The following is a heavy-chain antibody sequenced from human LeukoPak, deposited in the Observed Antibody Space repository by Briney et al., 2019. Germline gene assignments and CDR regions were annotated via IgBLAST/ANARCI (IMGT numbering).Heavy chain of an antibody. CDR3: ARGFRGNSRGSFDI. CDR2: INDRGTT. D-gene: IGHD4-23*01. J-gene: IGHJ3*02. V-gene: IGHV4-34*01. Sequence: SETLSLTCAVYGGSFSDYYWNWIRQPPGKGPEWIGEINDRGTTNHNPSLKSRVTVLVDTSKNQFSLRLSSVTAADTAVYYCARGFRGNSRGSFDIWGQGTMVTVSS. CDR1: GGSFSDYY.